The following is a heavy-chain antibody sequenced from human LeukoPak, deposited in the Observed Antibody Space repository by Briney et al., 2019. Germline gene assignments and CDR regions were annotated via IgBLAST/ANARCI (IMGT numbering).Heavy chain of an antibody. CDR1: GITFSNFG. V-gene: IGHV3-48*01. D-gene: IGHD3-9*01. CDR2: ISGSSSTI. CDR3: AKAPPRLDNWFDT. Sequence: GGSLRLSCAAPGITFSNFGMNWVRQAPGKGLEWISYISGSSSTIHYADSVKARFTISRDDAKHSLYLQMNSLRVEDTAVYYCAKAPPRLDNWFDTWGQGTLVTVSS. J-gene: IGHJ5*02.